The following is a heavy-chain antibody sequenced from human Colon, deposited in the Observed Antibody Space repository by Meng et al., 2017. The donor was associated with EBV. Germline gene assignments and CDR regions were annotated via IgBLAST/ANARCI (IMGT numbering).Heavy chain of an antibody. V-gene: IGHV4-4*02. J-gene: IGHJ4*02. CDR1: GVSISSNIR. D-gene: IGHD1-26*01. CDR2: IDDSGST. Sequence: QAQSTGPRPGLVKPSGTLSLTCGVSGVSISSNIRWTWVRQPPGKGLEWIGDIDDSGSTNYNPSLNSRISISLDKSKNHFSLKVNSVTAADTAVYYCARGKQDAWELLAYWGQGALVTVPS. CDR3: ARGKQDAWELLAY.